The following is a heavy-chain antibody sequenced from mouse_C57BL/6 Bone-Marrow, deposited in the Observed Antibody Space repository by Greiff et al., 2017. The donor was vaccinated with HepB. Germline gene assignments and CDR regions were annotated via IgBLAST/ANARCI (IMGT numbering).Heavy chain of an antibody. CDR2: ISSGSSTI. CDR3: ARRTTALYYFDY. D-gene: IGHD1-2*01. V-gene: IGHV5-17*01. J-gene: IGHJ2*01. Sequence: EVKLQESGGGLVKPGGSLKLSCAASGFTFSDYGMHWVRQAPEKGLEWVAYISSGSSTIYYADTVKGRFTISRDNAKNTLFLQMTSLRSEDTAMYYCARRTTALYYFDYWGQGTTLTVSS. CDR1: GFTFSDYG.